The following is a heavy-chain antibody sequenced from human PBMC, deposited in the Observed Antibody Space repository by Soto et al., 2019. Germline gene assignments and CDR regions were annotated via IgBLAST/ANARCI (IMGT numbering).Heavy chain of an antibody. D-gene: IGHD1-1*01. CDR2: ISDRRDTT. CDR1: GFTISSNA. J-gene: IGHJ4*02. CDR3: AKDKPGTTSFDY. V-gene: IGHV3-23*01. Sequence: DSGGGLVQPGGSLRLSCAASGFTISSNAMYWVRQAPGKGLEWVSAISDRRDTTHYADSVKGRFTISRDTSKNTLYLQLNTLRADDTAVYYCAKDKPGTTSFDYWGQGTLVTVSS.